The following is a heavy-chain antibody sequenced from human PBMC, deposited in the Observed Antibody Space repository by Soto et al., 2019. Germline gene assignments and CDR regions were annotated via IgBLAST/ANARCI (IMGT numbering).Heavy chain of an antibody. CDR3: ARAGYCGPGYYYYFDY. CDR2: ISSSGSTI. Sequence: EVQLVESGGGLVQPGGSLRLSCAASGFTFSSYEMNWVRQAPGKGLEWVSYISSSGSTIYYADSVKGRFTVSRDNAKNSLYLQMNSLRVEDTSVYYCARAGYCGPGYYYYFDYWGQGTLVTVSS. J-gene: IGHJ4*02. V-gene: IGHV3-48*03. D-gene: IGHD5-12*01. CDR1: GFTFSSYE.